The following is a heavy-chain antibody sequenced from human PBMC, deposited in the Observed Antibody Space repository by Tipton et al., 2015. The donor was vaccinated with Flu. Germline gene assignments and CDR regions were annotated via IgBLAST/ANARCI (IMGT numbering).Heavy chain of an antibody. D-gene: IGHD7-27*01. CDR1: GFTFNLYA. Sequence: SLRLSCAASGFTFNLYAMTWVRQAPGKGLEWVSVVYSGDSTYYADSVKGRFTISRDNSKNTLYLQMNSLRAEDTAVYYCASGDWGRYWYFDLWGRGTLVTVSS. CDR2: VYSGDST. V-gene: IGHV3-66*01. CDR3: ASGDWGRYWYFDL. J-gene: IGHJ2*01.